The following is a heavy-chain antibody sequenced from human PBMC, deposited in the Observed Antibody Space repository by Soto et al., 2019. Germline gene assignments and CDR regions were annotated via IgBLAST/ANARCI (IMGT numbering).Heavy chain of an antibody. V-gene: IGHV1-3*01. CDR2: INAGNGNT. CDR3: AREACTHGYYYYYYMDV. CDR1: GYTFTSYA. J-gene: IGHJ6*03. Sequence: ASVKVSCKASGYTFTSYAMHWVRQAPGQRLEWMGWINAGNGNTKYSQKFQGRVTITRDTSASTAYMELSSLRSEDTAVYYCAREACTHGYYYYYYMDVWGKGTTVTVSS.